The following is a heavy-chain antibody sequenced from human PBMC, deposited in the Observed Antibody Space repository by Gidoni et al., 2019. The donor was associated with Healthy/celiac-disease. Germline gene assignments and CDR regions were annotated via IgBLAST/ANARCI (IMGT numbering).Heavy chain of an antibody. J-gene: IGHJ4*02. CDR2: INHSGST. V-gene: IGHV4-34*01. D-gene: IGHD3-10*01. CDR3: ARVGVVRGVADY. CDR1: GGSFSGYY. Sequence: QVQLQQWGAGLLKPSETLSLTCAVYGGSFSGYYWSWIRQPPGKGLEWIGEINHSGSTNYNPSLKSRVTISVDTSKNQFSLKLSSVTAADTAVYYCARVGVVRGVADYWGQGTLVTVSS.